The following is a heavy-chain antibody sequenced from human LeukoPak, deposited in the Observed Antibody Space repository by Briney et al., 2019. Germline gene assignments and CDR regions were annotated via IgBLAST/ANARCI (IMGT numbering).Heavy chain of an antibody. Sequence: GGTLRLSCAASGFTFSSYGMSWVRQAPGKGLEWVSTISGSGGSTYYADSVKGRFTISRDNSKNTLYLQMNSLRAEDTAVYYCAKDLTFGGVIVFYYWGQGTLVTVSS. CDR1: GFTFSSYG. CDR2: ISGSGGST. D-gene: IGHD3-16*02. CDR3: AKDLTFGGVIVFYY. V-gene: IGHV3-23*01. J-gene: IGHJ4*02.